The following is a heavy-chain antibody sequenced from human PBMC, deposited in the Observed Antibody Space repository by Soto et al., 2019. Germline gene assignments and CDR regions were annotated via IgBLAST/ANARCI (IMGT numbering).Heavy chain of an antibody. D-gene: IGHD5-18*01. CDR1: VYKFTGYY. CDR3: ARDGVDTAMVDYYYYGMDV. V-gene: IGHV1-2*02. Sequence: XSVKVSCKASVYKFTGYYMHWVRQAPGQGLEWMGWINPNSGGTNYAQKFQGRVTMTRDTSISTAYMELSRLRSDDTAVYYCARDGVDTAMVDYYYYGMDVWGQGTTVTVSS. J-gene: IGHJ6*02. CDR2: INPNSGGT.